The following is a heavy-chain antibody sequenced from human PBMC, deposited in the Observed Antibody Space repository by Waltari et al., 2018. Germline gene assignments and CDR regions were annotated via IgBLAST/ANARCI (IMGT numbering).Heavy chain of an antibody. CDR3: AKSRGFEY. CDR1: GFTFSRYW. J-gene: IGHJ4*02. D-gene: IGHD2-2*01. Sequence: EVQLVESGGALVPPWGSLRPSCAACGFTFSRYWMSWVRQTPGKGLEWVANINYDGSQKYYADSVKGRFTTSRDNAKNSVYLQMHSLRVEDTAMYYCAKSRGFEYWGQGALVTVSS. V-gene: IGHV3-7*01. CDR2: INYDGSQK.